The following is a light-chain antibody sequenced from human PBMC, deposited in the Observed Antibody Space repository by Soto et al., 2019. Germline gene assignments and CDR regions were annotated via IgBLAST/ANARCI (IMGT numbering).Light chain of an antibody. CDR2: EVS. J-gene: IGLJ2*01. V-gene: IGLV2-8*01. CDR3: SSFAGTYTV. CDR1: SSDVGGYNY. Sequence: QSALTQPPSASGSPGQSVTISCTGTSSDVGGYNYVSWYQQHPGKAPKLMIYEVSKWPSGVPDRFSGSKSGNTASLTVSGLQAEDEADYYCSSFAGTYTVFGEGTKVTVL.